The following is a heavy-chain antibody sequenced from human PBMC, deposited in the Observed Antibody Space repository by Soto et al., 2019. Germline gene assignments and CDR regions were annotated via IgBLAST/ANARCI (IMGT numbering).Heavy chain of an antibody. CDR1: GGSISSGGYS. D-gene: IGHD4-17*01. V-gene: IGHV4-30-2*01. J-gene: IGHJ3*02. CDR3: ARMTTVTTDAFDI. Sequence: SETLSLTCAVSGGSISSGGYSWSWIRQPPGKGLEWIGYIYHSGSTYYNPSIKSRVTISVDRSKNQFSLKLSSVTAADTAVYYCARMTTVTTDAFDIWGQGTMVTVSS. CDR2: IYHSGST.